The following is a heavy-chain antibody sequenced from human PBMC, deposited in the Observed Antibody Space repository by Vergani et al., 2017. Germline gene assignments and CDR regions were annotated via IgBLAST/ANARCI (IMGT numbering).Heavy chain of an antibody. V-gene: IGHV4-39*01. Sequence: QLQLQESGPGLVKPPATLPLTCSVSGASIRSSNYYWGWIRQPPGKGLEWFASIYYSGSTYYNPSLKSRVTISVDTSKNQFSLKLSSVTAADTAVYFCAGHSTVEWLVKLGWIDPWGQGILVTVSS. CDR2: IYYSGST. D-gene: IGHD6-19*01. J-gene: IGHJ5*02. CDR3: AGHSTVEWLVKLGWIDP. CDR1: GASIRSSNYY.